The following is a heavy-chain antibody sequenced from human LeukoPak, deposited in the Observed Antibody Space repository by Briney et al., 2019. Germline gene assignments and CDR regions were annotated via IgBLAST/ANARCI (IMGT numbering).Heavy chain of an antibody. CDR2: ICTSGST. V-gene: IGHV4-4*07. CDR1: GGSISSYY. D-gene: IGHD4-23*01. J-gene: IGHJ4*02. CDR3: AGSDFDYGGNRPVDY. Sequence: SETLSLTCTVSGGSISSYYWSWIRQPAGKGLEWIGRICTSGSTNYNPSLKSRVTMSVDTSKNQFSLKLSSVTAADTAVYYCAGSDFDYGGNRPVDYWGQGTLVTVSS.